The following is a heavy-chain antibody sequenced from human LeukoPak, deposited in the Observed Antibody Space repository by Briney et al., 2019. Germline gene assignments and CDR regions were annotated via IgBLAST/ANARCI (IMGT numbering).Heavy chain of an antibody. J-gene: IGHJ4*02. CDR1: GGSISSGSYY. CDR2: IYTSGST. V-gene: IGHV4-61*02. Sequence: PSETLSLTCTVSGGSISSGSYYWSWIRQPAGKGLEWIGRIYTSGSTNYNPSLKSRVTISVDTSKNQFSLKLSSVTAADTAVYYCARDRMGYYGHLNFDYWGQGTLVTVSS. D-gene: IGHD3-10*01. CDR3: ARDRMGYYGHLNFDY.